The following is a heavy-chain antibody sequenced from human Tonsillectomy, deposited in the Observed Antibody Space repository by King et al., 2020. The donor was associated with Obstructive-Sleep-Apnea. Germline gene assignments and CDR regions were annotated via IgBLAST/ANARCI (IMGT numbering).Heavy chain of an antibody. CDR3: ARASYYDSSGYYYYIDY. CDR2: IYYSGST. V-gene: IGHV4-39*07. J-gene: IGHJ4*02. D-gene: IGHD3-22*01. Sequence: QLQESGPGLVKPSETLSLTCTVSGGSISSSSYYWGWIRQPPGKGLEWIGSIYYSGSTYYNPSLKSRVTISVDTYKNQFSLKLSSVTAADTAVYYCARASYYDSSGYYYYIDYWGQGTLVTVSS. CDR1: GGSISSSSYY.